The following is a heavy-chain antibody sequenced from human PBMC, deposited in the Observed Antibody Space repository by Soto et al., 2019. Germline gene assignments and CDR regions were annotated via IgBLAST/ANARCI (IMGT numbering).Heavy chain of an antibody. J-gene: IGHJ4*02. CDR2: IIPIFGTA. Sequence: QVQLVQSGAEVKKPGSSVKVSCKASGGTFSSYAISWVRQSPGQGLEWMGGIIPIFGTANYAQKFQGRVTITADESTSTAYMELSSLRSEDTAVYYCARDWVQYYYDSIGYYFGYWGQGTLVTVSS. CDR1: GGTFSSYA. D-gene: IGHD3-22*01. V-gene: IGHV1-69*01. CDR3: ARDWVQYYYDSIGYYFGY.